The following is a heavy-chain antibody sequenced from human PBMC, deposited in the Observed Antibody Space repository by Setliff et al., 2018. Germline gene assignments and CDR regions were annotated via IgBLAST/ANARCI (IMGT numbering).Heavy chain of an antibody. Sequence: SETLSLTCTVSGGSITSSTYYWGWIRQPPGKGLEWIGSVDYSGNTYHNPSLKSRVTMSADTSKNQFSLKLSSVTATDTALYYCASCYIGFAHDFNYWGQGTLVTVSS. CDR3: ASCYIGFAHDFNY. V-gene: IGHV4-39*01. CDR1: GGSITSSTYY. D-gene: IGHD3-16*02. J-gene: IGHJ4*02. CDR2: VDYSGNT.